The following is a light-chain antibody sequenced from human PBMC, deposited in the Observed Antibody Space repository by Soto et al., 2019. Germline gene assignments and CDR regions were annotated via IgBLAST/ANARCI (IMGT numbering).Light chain of an antibody. CDR3: QQYNNYPRT. J-gene: IGKJ1*01. CDR2: DAS. CDR1: ESIRTW. Sequence: DIQMTQSPSTLSASVGDRVTITCRASESIRTWLAWYQHTPGKAPKFMIYDASTLASGVPSRFSGSGAGTDFTLTISSLQPDDFETYYCQQYNNYPRTFGQGTKVDIK. V-gene: IGKV1-5*01.